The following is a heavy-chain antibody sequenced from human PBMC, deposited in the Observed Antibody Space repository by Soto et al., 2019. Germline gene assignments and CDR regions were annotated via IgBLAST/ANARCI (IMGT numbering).Heavy chain of an antibody. D-gene: IGHD4-17*01. J-gene: IGHJ5*02. V-gene: IGHV4-59*08. CDR2: IYYSGST. CDR3: ARLTETTPIDWFDP. CDR1: GGSISSYY. Sequence: SETLSLTCTVSGGSISSYYWSWIRQSPGKGLEWIGYIYYSGSTNYNPSLKSRVTISVDTSKNQFSLKLSSVTAADTAVYYCARLTETTPIDWFDPWGQGTLVTVSS.